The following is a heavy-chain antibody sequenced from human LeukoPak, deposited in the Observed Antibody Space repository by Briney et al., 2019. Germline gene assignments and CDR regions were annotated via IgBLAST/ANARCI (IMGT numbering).Heavy chain of an antibody. CDR3: ARGMYGDYESY. V-gene: IGHV4-34*01. D-gene: IGHD4-17*01. CDR2: INHSGST. Sequence: SETLSLTCAVYGGSFSGYYWSWIRQPPGKGLDWIGEINHSGSTNYNPSLKSRVTISVDTSKNQFSLKLSSVTAADTAVYYCARGMYGDYESYWGQGTLVTVSS. CDR1: GGSFSGYY. J-gene: IGHJ4*02.